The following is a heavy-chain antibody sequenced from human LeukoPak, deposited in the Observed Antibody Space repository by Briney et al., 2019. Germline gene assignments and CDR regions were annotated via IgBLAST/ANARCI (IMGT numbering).Heavy chain of an antibody. CDR3: ARGASASCGGDCYRVFDI. J-gene: IGHJ3*02. Sequence: GGSLRLSCAASGFTFSSYWKHWVRQAPGKGLVWVARIKSDGSSTTYADSVKGRFTISRDNAKNTLYLQMNSLRAEDTAVYYCARGASASCGGDCYRVFDIWGQGTMVTVSS. CDR2: IKSDGSST. V-gene: IGHV3-74*01. CDR1: GFTFSSYW. D-gene: IGHD2-21*02.